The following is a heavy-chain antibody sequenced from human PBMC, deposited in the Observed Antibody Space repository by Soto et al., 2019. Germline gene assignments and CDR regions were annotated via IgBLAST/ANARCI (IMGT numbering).Heavy chain of an antibody. V-gene: IGHV3-30*18. Sequence: GGSLRLSCAASGFTFSSSGMHWVRQAPGKGLEWVAVISYDGSNKYYADSVKGRFTISRDNSKNTLYLQMNSLRAEDTAVFYCAKDDVLRYFDWLLPNPPPAGMDVWGQGTTVSVSS. J-gene: IGHJ6*02. D-gene: IGHD3-9*01. CDR2: ISYDGSNK. CDR3: AKDDVLRYFDWLLPNPPPAGMDV. CDR1: GFTFSSSG.